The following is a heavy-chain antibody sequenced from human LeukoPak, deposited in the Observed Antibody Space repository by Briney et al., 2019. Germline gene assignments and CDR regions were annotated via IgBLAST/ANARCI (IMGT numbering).Heavy chain of an antibody. Sequence: ASVKVSCKASGGTFSSYAISWVRQAPGQGLEWMGGIIPIFGTANYAQKFQGRVTITTDESTSTAYMELSSLRSEDTAVYYCARQPREGYRIAGPPYYFDYWGQGPLVTVSS. CDR2: IIPIFGTA. CDR3: ARQPREGYRIAGPPYYFDY. D-gene: IGHD3-16*02. J-gene: IGHJ4*02. CDR1: GGTFSSYA. V-gene: IGHV1-69*05.